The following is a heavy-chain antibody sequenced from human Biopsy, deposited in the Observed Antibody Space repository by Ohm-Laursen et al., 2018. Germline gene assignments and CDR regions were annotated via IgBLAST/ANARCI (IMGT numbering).Heavy chain of an antibody. D-gene: IGHD3-16*01. Sequence: ASVKVSCNGSGYIFTSFGVSWVRQAPGHGLEWMGWVSTYNGNTEYEQKFQGRVTMTTDTSANTAYMELRSLRSDDTAVYFCARVREGGLLDYWGQGILVTVSS. J-gene: IGHJ4*02. CDR2: VSTYNGNT. V-gene: IGHV1-18*01. CDR3: ARVREGGLLDY. CDR1: GYIFTSFG.